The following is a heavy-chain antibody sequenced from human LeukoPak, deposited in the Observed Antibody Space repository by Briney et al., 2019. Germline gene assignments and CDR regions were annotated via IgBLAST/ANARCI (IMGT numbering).Heavy chain of an antibody. CDR1: GYTFTSYD. Sequence: GASVKVSCKASGYTFTSYDINWVRQATGQGLEWMGWMNPNSGNTGYAQRFQGRVTMTRNTSISTAYMELSSLRSDDTAVYYCARGSRTGWYYFDYWGQGTLVTVSS. J-gene: IGHJ4*02. D-gene: IGHD6-19*01. CDR3: ARGSRTGWYYFDY. V-gene: IGHV1-8*01. CDR2: MNPNSGNT.